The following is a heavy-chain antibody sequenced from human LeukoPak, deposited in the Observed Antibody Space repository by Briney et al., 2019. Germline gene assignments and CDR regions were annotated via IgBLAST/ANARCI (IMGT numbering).Heavy chain of an antibody. V-gene: IGHV1-8*03. Sequence: ASVKVSCKASGYTFTSYDINWVREATGQGLGWMGWMNLNRGNPGYAQKFQGRVTITRNTSIRTAYMELSSLRSEDPAVYYRGRVPRSLGYCSGGSCFGVDYYMDVWGKGTTVTVSS. J-gene: IGHJ6*03. CDR3: GRVPRSLGYCSGGSCFGVDYYMDV. D-gene: IGHD2-15*01. CDR2: MNLNRGNP. CDR1: GYTFTSYD.